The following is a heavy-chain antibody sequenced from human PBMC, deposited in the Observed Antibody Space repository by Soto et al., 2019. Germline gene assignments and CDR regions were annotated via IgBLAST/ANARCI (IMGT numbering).Heavy chain of an antibody. Sequence: ASGKVSCKASGYTFTSYGISWVRQAPGQGLEWMGWISAYNGNTNYAQKLQGRVTMTTDTSTSTAYMELRSLRSDDTAVYSCARAFLNSYDSSGYLPYWGQRTLVTVS. CDR1: GYTFTSYG. D-gene: IGHD3-22*01. V-gene: IGHV1-18*01. CDR3: ARAFLNSYDSSGYLPY. J-gene: IGHJ4*02. CDR2: ISAYNGNT.